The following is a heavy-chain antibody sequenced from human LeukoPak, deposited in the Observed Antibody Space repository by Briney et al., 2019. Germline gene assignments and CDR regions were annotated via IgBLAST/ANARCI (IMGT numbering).Heavy chain of an antibody. CDR3: ARDVLCGGDCYPPYNWFDP. V-gene: IGHV1-69*04. D-gene: IGHD2-21*02. J-gene: IGHJ5*02. Sequence: ASVKVSCKASGGTFSSYAISWVRQAPGQGLEWMGRIIPILGIAKYAQKFQGRVTITADKSTSTAYMELSSLRSEDTAVYYCARDVLCGGDCYPPYNWFDPWGQGTLVTVSS. CDR2: IIPILGIA. CDR1: GGTFSSYA.